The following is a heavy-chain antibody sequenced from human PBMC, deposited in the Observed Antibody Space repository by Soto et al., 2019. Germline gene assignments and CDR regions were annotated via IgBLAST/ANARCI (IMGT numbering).Heavy chain of an antibody. CDR1: RLSLSSNY. CDR3: AMTFRRPYSLDV. J-gene: IGHJ6*02. Sequence: EVQLVESGGDLVQPGGSLRLSCTAPRLSLSSNYMTWVRQAPGKGLELVSVAYNGGTTYYADSVKGRFTISRDKSENTVSLQMNSLRVDDTAVYYCAMTFRRPYSLDVWGQGTTVIVSS. CDR2: AYNGGTT. D-gene: IGHD2-21*01. V-gene: IGHV3-66*01.